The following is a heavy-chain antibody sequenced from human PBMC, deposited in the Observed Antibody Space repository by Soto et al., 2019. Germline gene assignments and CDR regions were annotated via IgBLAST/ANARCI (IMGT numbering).Heavy chain of an antibody. J-gene: IGHJ4*02. Sequence: EVQLVESGGGLVQPGGSLRLSCAASGFTFSSYWMHWVRQAPGKGLVWVSRINSDGSSTSYADSVKGRFTIPRDNAKNTLYLQMNSLRAEATAVYYCVRTSLVVAAATREDYWGQGTLVTVSS. V-gene: IGHV3-74*01. D-gene: IGHD2-15*01. CDR2: INSDGSST. CDR1: GFTFSSYW. CDR3: VRTSLVVAAATREDY.